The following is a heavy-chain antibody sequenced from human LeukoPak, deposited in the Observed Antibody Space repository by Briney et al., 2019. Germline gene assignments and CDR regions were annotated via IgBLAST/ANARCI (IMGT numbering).Heavy chain of an antibody. J-gene: IGHJ4*02. CDR3: ASGFLGYCSSTSCRGYYFDY. Sequence: GESLKISCKGSGYSFTSYWIGWVRQMPGKSLEWMWIIYPGESDTRYSPSFQGQVTISADKSISTAYLQWSSLKASDTAMYYCASGFLGYCSSTSCRGYYFDYWGQGTLVTVSS. D-gene: IGHD2-2*01. CDR2: IYPGESDT. V-gene: IGHV5-51*01. CDR1: GYSFTSYW.